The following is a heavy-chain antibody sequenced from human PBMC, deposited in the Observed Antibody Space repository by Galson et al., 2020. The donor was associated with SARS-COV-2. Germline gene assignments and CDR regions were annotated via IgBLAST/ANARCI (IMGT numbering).Heavy chain of an antibody. J-gene: IGHJ4*02. D-gene: IGHD6-19*01. CDR3: RQFALGAVPIDY. Sequence: SETLSLTCTVSGGSMNSGSYYWNWIRQPAAKGLEWIGHVFITGTTNYNPSLKSRATISLDTSKNQFSLKLTSVTAADTAVYYCRQFALGAVPIDYWGQGTLVTVSS. V-gene: IGHV4-61*09. CDR2: VFITGTT. CDR1: GGSMNSGSYY.